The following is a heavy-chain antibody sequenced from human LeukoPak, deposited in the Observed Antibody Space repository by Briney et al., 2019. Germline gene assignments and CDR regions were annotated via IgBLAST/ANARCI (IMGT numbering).Heavy chain of an antibody. V-gene: IGHV4-34*01. J-gene: IGHJ6*03. Sequence: SETLSLTCAVYGGSFSGYYWSWIRQPPGKGLEWIGEINHSGSTNYNPSLKSRVTISVDTSKNQFSLKLSSVTAADTAVYYCARVVATTGGYYYYYMDVWGKGTTVTVSS. CDR2: INHSGST. D-gene: IGHD5-12*01. CDR1: GGSFSGYY. CDR3: ARVVATTGGYYYYYMDV.